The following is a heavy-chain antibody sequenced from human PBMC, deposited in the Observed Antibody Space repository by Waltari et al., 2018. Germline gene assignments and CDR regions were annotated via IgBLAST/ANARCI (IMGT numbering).Heavy chain of an antibody. CDR2: IYHSGST. Sequence: QVQLQESGQGLVKPSETLSLTCAVSGYSISSGYYWGWIRQPPGKGLEWIGSIYHSGSTYYNPSLKSRVTISVDTSKNQFSLKLSSVTAADTAVYYCARRASSSWYFDYWGQGTLVTVSS. D-gene: IGHD6-13*01. V-gene: IGHV4-38-2*01. J-gene: IGHJ4*02. CDR3: ARRASSSWYFDY. CDR1: GYSISSGYY.